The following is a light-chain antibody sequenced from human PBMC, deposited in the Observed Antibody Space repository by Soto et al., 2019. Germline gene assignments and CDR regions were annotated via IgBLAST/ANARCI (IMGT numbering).Light chain of an antibody. V-gene: IGKV1-27*01. Sequence: DIQMTQSPSSLSASVGDRVTITCRASQGILDYVAWFQQKPGKAPRLLIFAASTLHSGVPSRFSGSGAGTDFTLTISSLQPKDAATYYCQKYNTAPQTFGQGTTVEIK. CDR3: QKYNTAPQT. J-gene: IGKJ1*01. CDR1: QGILDY. CDR2: AAS.